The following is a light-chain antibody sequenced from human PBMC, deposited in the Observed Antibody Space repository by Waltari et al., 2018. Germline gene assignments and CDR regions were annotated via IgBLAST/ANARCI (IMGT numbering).Light chain of an antibody. Sequence: EIVLTQSPATLSLSPGERATLSCRASQSVSSYLAWYQQKPGQAPRLLIDDASNRATGIPARFSCSGSGTDFTLTISSLEPEDFAVYYCQQRSNWPPTLTFGGGTKVEIK. V-gene: IGKV3-11*01. J-gene: IGKJ4*01. CDR3: QQRSNWPPTLT. CDR2: DAS. CDR1: QSVSSY.